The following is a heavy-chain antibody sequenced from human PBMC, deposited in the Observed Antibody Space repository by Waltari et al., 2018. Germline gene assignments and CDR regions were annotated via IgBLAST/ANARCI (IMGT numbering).Heavy chain of an antibody. D-gene: IGHD3-3*01. V-gene: IGHV3-23*01. CDR3: AKDRSWSTPNWYFDL. CDR2: IRGSGGST. Sequence: EVQLLESGGGLVQPGGSLRLSCAASGFTFSSYAMSWVRQAPGKGLEWVSAIRGSGGSTYDADSVKGRFTISRDKSKNTLYLQMNSLRAEDTAVYYCAKDRSWSTPNWYFDLWGRGTLVTVSS. CDR1: GFTFSSYA. J-gene: IGHJ2*01.